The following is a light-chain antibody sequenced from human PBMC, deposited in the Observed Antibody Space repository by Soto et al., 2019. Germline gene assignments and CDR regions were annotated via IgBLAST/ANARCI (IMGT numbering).Light chain of an antibody. CDR3: CSYAGSYTWV. CDR2: DVT. Sequence: QSALTQPRSVSGSPGQSVTISCTGTSSDVGGYNYVSWYEQHPVKAPKLMIYDVTKRPSGVPDRFSGSKSGNTASLTISGHQAEDEADYYCCSYAGSYTWVFGPGTKLIVL. CDR1: SSDVGGYNY. J-gene: IGLJ1*01. V-gene: IGLV2-11*01.